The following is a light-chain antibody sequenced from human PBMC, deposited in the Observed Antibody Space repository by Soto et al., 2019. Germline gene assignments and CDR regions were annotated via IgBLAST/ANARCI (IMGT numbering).Light chain of an antibody. CDR1: QSIGGS. CDR2: GAS. J-gene: IGKJ2*01. Sequence: DIHMTQSPSSLSASVGDRVIINCRANQSIGGSLNRYQHKFGKAPQLLIYGASILQSGVPSRFSGSGSGTDFTLTISRLQPEDFAIYHGQQSRTMPPTFGQGTKLVS. CDR3: QQSRTMPPT. V-gene: IGKV1-39*01.